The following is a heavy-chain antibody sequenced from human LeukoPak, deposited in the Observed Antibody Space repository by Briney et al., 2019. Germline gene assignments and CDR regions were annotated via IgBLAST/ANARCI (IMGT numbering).Heavy chain of an antibody. CDR2: ISPRSETK. Sequence: GGSLRLSCVASGFTFRNHGMIWVRQAPGKGLEWLSYISPRSETKNYADSVKDRFTISRDDAENSVYLHMNSLRAEDTAVYYCARVEGPTVNTMYYDLWGQGTLVTVSS. D-gene: IGHD4-11*01. V-gene: IGHV3-48*01. J-gene: IGHJ4*02. CDR3: ARVEGPTVNTMYYDL. CDR1: GFTFRNHG.